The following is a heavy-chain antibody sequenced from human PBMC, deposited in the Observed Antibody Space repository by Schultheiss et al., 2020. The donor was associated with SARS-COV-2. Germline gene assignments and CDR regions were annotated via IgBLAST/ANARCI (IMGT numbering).Heavy chain of an antibody. Sequence: GESLKISCAASGFTVSSNYMSWVRQAPGKGLEWVSVIYSGGSTYYADSVKGRFTISRHNSKNTLYLQMNSLRAEDTAMYYCARQSGGTVTERDFDYWGQGTLVTVSS. CDR3: ARQSGGTVTERDFDY. CDR1: GFTVSSNY. CDR2: IYSGGST. J-gene: IGHJ4*02. V-gene: IGHV3-53*04. D-gene: IGHD4-17*01.